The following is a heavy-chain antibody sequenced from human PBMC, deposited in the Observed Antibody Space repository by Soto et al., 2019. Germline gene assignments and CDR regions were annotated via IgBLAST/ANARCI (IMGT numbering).Heavy chain of an antibody. CDR1: GFTFSSYG. Sequence: GGSLRLSCAASGFTFSSYGMHWVCQAPGKGLEWVAVIWYDGSNKYYADSVKGRFTISRDNSKNTLYLQMNSLRAEDTAVYYCARENGYSSGWKEYYYYGMDVWGQGTTVTVSS. CDR2: IWYDGSNK. D-gene: IGHD6-19*01. CDR3: ARENGYSSGWKEYYYYGMDV. V-gene: IGHV3-33*01. J-gene: IGHJ6*02.